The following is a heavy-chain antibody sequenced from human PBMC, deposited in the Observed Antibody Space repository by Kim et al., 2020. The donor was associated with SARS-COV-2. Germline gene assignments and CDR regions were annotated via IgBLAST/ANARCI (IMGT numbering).Heavy chain of an antibody. D-gene: IGHD1-26*01. CDR2: ISYDGSNK. Sequence: GGSLRLSCAASGFTFSSYGMHWVRQAPGKGLEWVAVISYDGSNKYYADSVKGRFTISRDNSKNTLYLQMNSLRAEDTAVYYCAKVLRYSGSYLIWGQGTMVTVSS. J-gene: IGHJ3*02. CDR3: AKVLRYSGSYLI. CDR1: GFTFSSYG. V-gene: IGHV3-30*18.